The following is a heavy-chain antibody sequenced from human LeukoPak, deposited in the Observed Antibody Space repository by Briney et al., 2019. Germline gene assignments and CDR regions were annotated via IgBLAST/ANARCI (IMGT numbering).Heavy chain of an antibody. Sequence: GGSLRLSCAASGFTFSNYEMNWVRQAPGKGLEWVAVISYDGSNKYYADSVKGRFTISRDNSKNTLYLQMNSLRAEDTAVYYCARGFFYDSSGRHFDYWGQGTLVTVSS. V-gene: IGHV3-30-3*01. D-gene: IGHD3-22*01. CDR3: ARGFFYDSSGRHFDY. J-gene: IGHJ4*02. CDR1: GFTFSNYE. CDR2: ISYDGSNK.